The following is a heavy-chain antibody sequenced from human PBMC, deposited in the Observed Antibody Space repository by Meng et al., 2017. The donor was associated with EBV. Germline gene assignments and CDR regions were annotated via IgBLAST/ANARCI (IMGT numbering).Heavy chain of an antibody. CDR3: ARERTGYYAEY. Sequence: QLQLLESGGGGVQAGRSLSISCAASGFTFSGYAMHWVRQAPGKGLDWVAFISYDGSNEWYAGSVKGRFTISRDNSKNTLSLQMNSLRPEDTAIYYCARERTGYYAEYWGQGTLVTVSS. V-gene: IGHV3-30-3*01. CDR1: GFTFSGYA. J-gene: IGHJ4*02. D-gene: IGHD3/OR15-3a*01. CDR2: ISYDGSNE.